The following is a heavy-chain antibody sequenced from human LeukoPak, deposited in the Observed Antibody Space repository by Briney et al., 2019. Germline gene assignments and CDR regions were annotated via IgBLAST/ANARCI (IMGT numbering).Heavy chain of an antibody. CDR2: ISYDGSNK. CDR1: GFTFSSYA. Sequence: GGSLRLSCAASGFTFSSYAMHWVRQAPGKGLEWVAVISYDGSNKYYADSVKGRFTISRDNSKSTLYLQMNSLRAEDTAVYYCARGGGTIIDYWGQGTLVTVSS. CDR3: ARGGGTIIDY. J-gene: IGHJ4*02. V-gene: IGHV3-30-3*01. D-gene: IGHD1-14*01.